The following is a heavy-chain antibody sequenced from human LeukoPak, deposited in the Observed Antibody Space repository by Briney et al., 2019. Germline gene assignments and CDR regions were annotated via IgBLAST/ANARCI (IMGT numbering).Heavy chain of an antibody. J-gene: IGHJ4*02. V-gene: IGHV3-23*01. D-gene: IGHD3-16*01. Sequence: PGGSLTLSCAASGLSFSSFAMSWVRQAPARGLEWLSSMKGTGETFYADSVRGRFTLSRDDFRNTVYLQLNNLRVEDTAVYYCARASWVSSADAVRWGQGTVVTVSS. CDR2: MKGTGET. CDR3: ARASWVSSADAVR. CDR1: GLSFSSFA.